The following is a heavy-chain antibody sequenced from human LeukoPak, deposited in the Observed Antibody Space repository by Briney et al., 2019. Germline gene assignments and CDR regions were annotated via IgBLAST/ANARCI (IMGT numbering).Heavy chain of an antibody. CDR1: GYSFTSYW. CDR2: IYPGDSYT. D-gene: IGHD3-10*01. J-gene: IGHJ3*02. CDR3: ARRSGSDALDI. V-gene: IGHV5-51*01. Sequence: GESLKISCKGSGYSFTSYWIAWVRQMPGKGLEWMGIIYPGDSYTTYSPSFQGQVTISADKSISTAYLQWRSLKASDTAMYYCARRSGSDALDIWGQGTMVAVSS.